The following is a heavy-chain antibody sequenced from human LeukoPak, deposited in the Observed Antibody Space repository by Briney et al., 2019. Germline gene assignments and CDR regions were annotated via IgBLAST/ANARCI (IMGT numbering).Heavy chain of an antibody. CDR2: TEGGNT. D-gene: IGHD3-22*01. CDR3: ARDETRQLRDSSAYEPDAFDI. J-gene: IGHJ3*02. Sequence: GGSLRLSCSTSGFTFSSHPMSWVRQAPGEGLEWISTEGGNTWYADFVKGRFTISRDNAQNSLSLQMNSLRAEDTAVYYCARDETRQLRDSSAYEPDAFDIWGQGTMVTVSS. CDR1: GFTFSSHP. V-gene: IGHV3-11*01.